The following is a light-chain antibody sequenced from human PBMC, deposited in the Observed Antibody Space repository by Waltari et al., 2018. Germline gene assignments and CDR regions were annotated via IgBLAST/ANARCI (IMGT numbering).Light chain of an antibody. CDR3: ATWDDSLSGPV. V-gene: IGLV1-47*01. Sequence: QSVLTQPPSASGTPGQRVTISCSGSDSNIGSKFVFWYQHVPGTGPKLLLYRNNQRPYGVSDRFSGSQSGTSASLAISGLRSEDEAQYYCATWDDSLSGPVFGGGTKLTVL. CDR2: RNN. CDR1: DSNIGSKF. J-gene: IGLJ3*02.